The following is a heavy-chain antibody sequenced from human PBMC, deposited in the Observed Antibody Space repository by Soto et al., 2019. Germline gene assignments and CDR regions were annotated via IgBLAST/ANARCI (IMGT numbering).Heavy chain of an antibody. CDR2: INGDGSST. CDR3: IKGGDYFDS. CDR1: GFTFRRSW. D-gene: IGHD2-21*01. V-gene: IGHV3-74*01. Sequence: PGGSLRLSCVASGFTFRRSWMHWVRQAPGKGLVWVSRINGDGSSTIYADSVKGRFTISRDDAKNALYLQMNSLRAEDTAVYYCIKGGDYFDSWGQGTLVTVSS. J-gene: IGHJ4*02.